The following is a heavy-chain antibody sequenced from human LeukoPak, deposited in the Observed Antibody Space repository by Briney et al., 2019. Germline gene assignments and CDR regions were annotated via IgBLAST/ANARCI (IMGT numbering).Heavy chain of an antibody. J-gene: IGHJ3*02. CDR2: IKQDGSEK. Sequence: GGSLRLSCAASGSTFSSYWMSWVRQAPGKGLEWVANIKQDGSEKYYVDSVKGRFTISRDNAKNSLYLQMNSLRAEDTAVYYCATPASRYSGSRGYAFDIWGQGTMVTVSS. V-gene: IGHV3-7*01. CDR3: ATPASRYSGSRGYAFDI. CDR1: GSTFSSYW. D-gene: IGHD1-26*01.